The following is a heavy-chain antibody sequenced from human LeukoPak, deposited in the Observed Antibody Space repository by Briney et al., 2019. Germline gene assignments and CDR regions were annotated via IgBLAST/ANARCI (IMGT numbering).Heavy chain of an antibody. D-gene: IGHD6-19*01. CDR3: ARDPYSSGSGLADY. CDR1: GYTFTSYG. V-gene: IGHV1-18*01. CDR2: ISGYSANT. J-gene: IGHJ4*02. Sequence: RASVKVSCKASGYTFTSYGITWVRQAPGQGVEWMGWISGYSANTNYAQKLQGRVTMTTDTSTSTAYMELRSLRSDDTAVYYCARDPYSSGSGLADYWGQGTLVTVSS.